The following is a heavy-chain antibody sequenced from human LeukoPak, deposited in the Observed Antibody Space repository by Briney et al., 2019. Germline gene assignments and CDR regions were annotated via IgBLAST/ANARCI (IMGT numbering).Heavy chain of an antibody. V-gene: IGHV3-74*01. CDR1: GFTFSSYW. D-gene: IGHD3-3*01. J-gene: IGHJ6*03. CDR2: INSDGSST. Sequence: GGSLRLSCAASGFTFSSYWMHWVRQAPGKGLVWVSRINSDGSSTSYADSVKGRFTISRDNAKNTLYLQMNSLRAEDTAVYYCARDDSPAYYDFWSGTYYYYYYVDVWGKGTTVTVSS. CDR3: ARDDSPAYYDFWSGTYYYYYYVDV.